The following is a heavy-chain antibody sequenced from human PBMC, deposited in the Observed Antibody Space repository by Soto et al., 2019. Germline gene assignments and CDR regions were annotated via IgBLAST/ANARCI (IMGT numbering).Heavy chain of an antibody. Sequence: EVQLVESGGGLVQPGRSLRLSCAASGFKFRDYWMSWVRQAPGKGLEWVGNIKHDTSEAHYADSVKGRFTITRDNIKNFVFLQMNGLRADDTDSYYCARDGLLFSGPYRPSRFDYWGLGTQVTVSS. J-gene: IGHJ4*02. V-gene: IGHV3-7*03. CDR2: IKHDTSEA. CDR1: GFKFRDYW. CDR3: ARDGLLFSGPYRPSRFDY. D-gene: IGHD3-16*02.